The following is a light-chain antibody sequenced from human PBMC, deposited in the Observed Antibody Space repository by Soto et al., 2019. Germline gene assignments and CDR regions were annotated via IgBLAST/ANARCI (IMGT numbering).Light chain of an antibody. Sequence: AIQLTQSPSSLSASVGDRVTITCRASQGISSALACYQQKPGKATKLLIYDASSLESGVPSRFSGSGSGTDFTLTISSLQPEDFATYYCQQFNNYPLTFGGGTKVDI. CDR3: QQFNNYPLT. V-gene: IGKV1-13*01. CDR1: QGISSA. J-gene: IGKJ4*01. CDR2: DAS.